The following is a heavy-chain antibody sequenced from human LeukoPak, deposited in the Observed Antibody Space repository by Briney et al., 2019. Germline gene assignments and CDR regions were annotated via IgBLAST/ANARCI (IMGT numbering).Heavy chain of an antibody. D-gene: IGHD6-19*01. CDR2: ISAYNGNT. J-gene: IGHJ4*02. CDR1: GYTLTGYY. CDR3: ARVGYSSDYPFDY. Sequence: ASVKVSCKASGYTLTGYYMHWVRQAPGQGLEWMGWISAYNGNTNYAQKLQGRVTMTTDTSTSTAYMELRSLRSDDTAVYYCARVGYSSDYPFDYWGQGTLVTVSS. V-gene: IGHV1-18*04.